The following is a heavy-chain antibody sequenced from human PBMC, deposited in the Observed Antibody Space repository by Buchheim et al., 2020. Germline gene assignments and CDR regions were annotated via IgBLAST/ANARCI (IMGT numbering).Heavy chain of an antibody. CDR2: ISYDGSNK. Sequence: QVQLVESGGGVVQPGRSLRLSCAASGFTFSSYAMHWVRQAPGKGLEWVAVISYDGSNKYYAVSVKGRFTISSYNSTNTLYLQMNSLRAEDTAVYYCARGGGSYLYYYYYGMDVWGQGTT. CDR1: GFTFSSYA. J-gene: IGHJ6*02. CDR3: ARGGGSYLYYYYYGMDV. D-gene: IGHD1-26*01. V-gene: IGHV3-30*04.